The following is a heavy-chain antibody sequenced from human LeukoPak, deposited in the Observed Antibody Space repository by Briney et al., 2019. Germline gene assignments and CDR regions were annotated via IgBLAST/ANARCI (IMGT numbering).Heavy chain of an antibody. Sequence: PSETLSLTCTVSGGSISSGSYYWSWIRQPAGKGLEWIGRIYTSGSTNYNPSLKSRVTISVDTSKNQFSLKLSSVTAADTAVYYCARTGRQVPRYLGLWGQGTLVTVSS. V-gene: IGHV4-61*02. CDR1: GGSISSGSYY. CDR2: IYTSGST. J-gene: IGHJ4*02. D-gene: IGHD2-2*01. CDR3: ARTGRQVPRYLGL.